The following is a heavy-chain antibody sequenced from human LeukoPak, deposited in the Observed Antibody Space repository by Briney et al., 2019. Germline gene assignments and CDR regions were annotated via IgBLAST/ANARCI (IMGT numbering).Heavy chain of an antibody. CDR2: IYYSGST. J-gene: IGHJ3*02. CDR1: GGSISSYY. D-gene: IGHD2-21*02. V-gene: IGHV4-59*08. Sequence: TSETLSLTCTVSGGSISSYYWSWIRQPPGKGLEWIGYIYYSGSTNYNPSLKSRVAISVDTSKNQFSLKLNSVTAADTAVYYCARYRNCGSDCYDAFDIWGQGTMVTVSS. CDR3: ARYRNCGSDCYDAFDI.